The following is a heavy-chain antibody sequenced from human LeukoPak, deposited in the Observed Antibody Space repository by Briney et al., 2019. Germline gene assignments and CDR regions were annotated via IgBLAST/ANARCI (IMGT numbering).Heavy chain of an antibody. V-gene: IGHV3-66*01. CDR3: AKEGCSSTSCYQHYYYYYYMDV. Sequence: GGSLRLSCAASGFTFSSYSMSWVRQAPGKGLEWVSVIYTDDSTYYADSVKGRFAISRDISKNTLYLQMNSLRAEDTAVYYCAKEGCSSTSCYQHYYYYYYMDVWGKGTTVTVSS. CDR2: IYTDDST. CDR1: GFTFSSYS. J-gene: IGHJ6*03. D-gene: IGHD2-2*01.